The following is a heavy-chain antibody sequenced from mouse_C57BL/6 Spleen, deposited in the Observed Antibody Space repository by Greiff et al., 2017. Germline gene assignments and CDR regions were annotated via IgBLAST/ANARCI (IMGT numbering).Heavy chain of an antibody. Sequence: EVHLVESGPGLVKPSQSLSLTCSVTGYSITSGYYWNWIRQFPGNKLEWMGYISYDGSNNYNPSLKNRISITRDTSKNQFFLKLNSVTTEDTATYYCARALYDGYYDYWGQGTTLTVSS. J-gene: IGHJ2*01. D-gene: IGHD2-3*01. CDR2: ISYDGSN. CDR3: ARALYDGYYDY. V-gene: IGHV3-6*01. CDR1: GYSITSGYY.